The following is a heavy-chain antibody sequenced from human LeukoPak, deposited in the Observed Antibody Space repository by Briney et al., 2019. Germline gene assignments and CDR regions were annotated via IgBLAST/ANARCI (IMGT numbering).Heavy chain of an antibody. CDR1: GGSFSGYY. V-gene: IGHV4-34*01. CDR2: INHSGST. D-gene: IGHD6-19*01. Sequence: NPSETLSLTCAVYGGSFSGYYWSWIRQPSGKGLEWIGEINHSGSTNYNPSLKSRVTISVDTSKNQFSLKLSSVTAADTAVYYCARGRYSSGWYGLYYFDYWGQGTLVTVSS. J-gene: IGHJ4*02. CDR3: ARGRYSSGWYGLYYFDY.